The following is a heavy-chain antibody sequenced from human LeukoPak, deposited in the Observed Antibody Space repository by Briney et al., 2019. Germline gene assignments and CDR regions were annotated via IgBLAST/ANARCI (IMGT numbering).Heavy chain of an antibody. J-gene: IGHJ5*02. CDR1: GGSISGSSHY. Sequence: SETLSLTCTVSGGSISGSSHYWDWIRQAPGKGLEWIGSIYYSGSTYYNPSLKSRVTISVDMSKNQFSLKLTSVTAADTAFYYCARHNCSSSSCYSWFDPWGQGTLVTVSS. V-gene: IGHV4-39*01. CDR2: IYYSGST. D-gene: IGHD2-2*02. CDR3: ARHNCSSSSCYSWFDP.